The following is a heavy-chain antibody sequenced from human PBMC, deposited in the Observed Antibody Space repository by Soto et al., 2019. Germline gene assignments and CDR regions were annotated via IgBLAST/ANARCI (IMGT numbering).Heavy chain of an antibody. CDR3: ARARFTMVRGVIIKNFWFDP. J-gene: IGHJ5*02. V-gene: IGHV4-34*01. CDR2: INHSGST. Sequence: SETPSLTRAVYGGALSGYYWRLVRPPPGKGLEWIGEINHSGSTNYNPSLKSRVTISVDTSKNQFSLKLSSVTAADTAVYYCARARFTMVRGVIIKNFWFDPWGQGTLVTVSS. D-gene: IGHD3-10*01. CDR1: GGALSGYY.